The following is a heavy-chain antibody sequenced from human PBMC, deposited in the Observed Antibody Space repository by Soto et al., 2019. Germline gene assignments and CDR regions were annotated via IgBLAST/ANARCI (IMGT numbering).Heavy chain of an antibody. D-gene: IGHD2-15*01. J-gene: IGHJ4*01. Sequence: GRSLRLSCLTSGCTFSSSWMHWVRQAPGKGLVWVSRVNEYGTDSHYADSVRGRFTISRDNSKNTVYLQMNSLRVEDSALYYWARLAVVTRGIDYWGQGALVTVSS. CDR2: VNEYGTDS. V-gene: IGHV3-74*01. CDR1: GCTFSSSW. CDR3: ARLAVVTRGIDY.